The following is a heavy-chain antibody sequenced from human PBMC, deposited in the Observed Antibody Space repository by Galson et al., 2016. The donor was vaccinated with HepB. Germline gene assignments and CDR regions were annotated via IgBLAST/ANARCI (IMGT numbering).Heavy chain of an antibody. Sequence: SLRLSCAASGFTFTHHAMGWVRQAPGKGLEWVSAMSGNGGSTYYADSVKGRVTISRDTSKNTLFLQMNSLTAEDTALYYCVRSRATASRGYYFDHWGQGTLVTVSS. D-gene: IGHD5-12*01. CDR1: GFTFTHHA. CDR2: MSGNGGST. J-gene: IGHJ4*02. CDR3: VRSRATASRGYYFDH. V-gene: IGHV3-23*01.